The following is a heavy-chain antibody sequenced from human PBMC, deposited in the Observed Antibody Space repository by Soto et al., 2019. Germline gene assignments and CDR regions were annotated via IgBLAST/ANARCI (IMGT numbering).Heavy chain of an antibody. Sequence: QVQLVQSGAEVKKPGASVRVSCKASGYTFTSYYIHWVRQAPGQGRAWVSIINPVGGSTNYAQKLQGRVTVTRDTSTSTVHMELSSLRSEDTAVYYCARGWGRVVYAMDVWGQGTTVTVSS. D-gene: IGHD1-26*01. CDR1: GYTFTSYY. J-gene: IGHJ6*02. CDR3: ARGWGRVVYAMDV. CDR2: INPVGGST. V-gene: IGHV1-46*04.